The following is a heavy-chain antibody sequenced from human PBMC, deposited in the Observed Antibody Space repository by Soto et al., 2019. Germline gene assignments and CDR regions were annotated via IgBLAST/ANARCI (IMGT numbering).Heavy chain of an antibody. CDR3: AREMVRGLGYYYGMEV. Sequence: EVQLVESGGGSVQPGGSLRLSCEASGFIVSSYYMSWVRQAPGKGLEWVSVIYSGGSTYYADSVKGRFTISRDNSKNTLFLQMNRLRVEDTAVYYCAREMVRGLGYYYGMEVWGQGTTVTVSS. D-gene: IGHD3-10*01. J-gene: IGHJ6*02. CDR1: GFIVSSYY. V-gene: IGHV3-53*01. CDR2: IYSGGST.